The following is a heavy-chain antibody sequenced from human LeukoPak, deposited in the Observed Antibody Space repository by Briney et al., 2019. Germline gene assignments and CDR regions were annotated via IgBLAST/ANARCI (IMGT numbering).Heavy chain of an antibody. CDR1: GGSISSYY. Sequence: SETLSLTCTVSGGSISSYYWSWIRQPPGKGLEWIGEINHSGSTNYNPSLKSRVTISVDTSKNQFSLKLSSVTAADTAVYYCARGPRPRGNRYSYANKWGQETLVTVSS. CDR2: INHSGST. V-gene: IGHV4-34*01. J-gene: IGHJ4*02. D-gene: IGHD5-18*01. CDR3: ARGPRPRGNRYSYANK.